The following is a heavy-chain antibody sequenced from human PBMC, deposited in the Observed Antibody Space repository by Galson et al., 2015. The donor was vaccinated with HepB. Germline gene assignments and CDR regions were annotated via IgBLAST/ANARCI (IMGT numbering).Heavy chain of an antibody. Sequence: SGAEVKKPGESLKISCKASGYTFTSYDINWVRQATGQGLEWMGWMNPNSGNTGYAQKFQGRVTMTRNTSLSTAYMELSSLRSEDTAVYYCARGLHRRVTKGSSTSSHRLIYYYYYMDVWGKGTTVTVSS. CDR3: ARGLHRRVTKGSSTSSHRLIYYYYYMDV. J-gene: IGHJ6*03. V-gene: IGHV1-8*01. CDR1: GYTFTSYD. CDR2: MNPNSGNT. D-gene: IGHD2-2*01.